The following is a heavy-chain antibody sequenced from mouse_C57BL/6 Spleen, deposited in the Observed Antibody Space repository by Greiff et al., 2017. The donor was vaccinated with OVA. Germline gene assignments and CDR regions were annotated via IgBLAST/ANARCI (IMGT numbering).Heavy chain of an antibody. CDR2: ISDGGSYT. J-gene: IGHJ2*01. Sequence: EVKVVESGGGLVKPGGSLKLSCAASGFTFSSYAMSWVRQTPEKRLEWVATISDGGSYTYYPDNVKGRFTISRDNAKNNLYLQMSHLKSEDTAMYYCARGGVYYFDYWGQGTTLTVSS. CDR1: GFTFSSYA. V-gene: IGHV5-4*03. CDR3: ARGGVYYFDY.